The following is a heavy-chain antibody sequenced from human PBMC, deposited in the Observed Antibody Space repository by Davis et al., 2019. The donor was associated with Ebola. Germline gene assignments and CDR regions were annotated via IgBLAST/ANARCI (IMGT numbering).Heavy chain of an antibody. V-gene: IGHV3-73*01. CDR1: GFTFSRSA. CDR3: TTLGTSPFDH. J-gene: IGHJ4*02. Sequence: PGGSLRLSCAASGFTFSRSAIHWVRQASGKGLEWVGRIRTKGNNYATAYDASVKGRFTVSRDDSKNTAYLQMNTLKTEDTAVYYCTTLGTSPFDHWGQGTLVTVSS. D-gene: IGHD1-7*01. CDR2: IRTKGNNYAT.